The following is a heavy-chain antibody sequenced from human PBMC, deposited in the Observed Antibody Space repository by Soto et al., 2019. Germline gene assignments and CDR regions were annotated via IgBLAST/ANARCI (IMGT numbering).Heavy chain of an antibody. CDR2: ISNDENIK. CDR3: ARGLRGVLDY. J-gene: IGHJ4*02. CDR1: GLTVSCKKY. D-gene: IGHD5-12*01. Sequence: GGSLRLSCVASGLTVSCKKYMHWVRQAPGKGLEWLTVISNDENIKQDSVRGRFAIARDNSKNTLYLHLTSLRAEDTAIYYCARGLRGVLDYWGQGTLVTVSS. V-gene: IGHV3-33*08.